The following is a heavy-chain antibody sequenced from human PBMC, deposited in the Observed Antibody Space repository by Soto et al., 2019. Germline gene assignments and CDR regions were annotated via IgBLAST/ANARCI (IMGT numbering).Heavy chain of an antibody. CDR3: AKEALVDTAMDTTGVDAFDI. CDR2: IWYDGSNK. J-gene: IGHJ3*02. CDR1: GFTFSSYG. D-gene: IGHD5-18*01. V-gene: IGHV3-33*06. Sequence: QVQLVESGGGVVQPGRSLRLSCAASGFTFSSYGMHWVRQAPGKGLEWVAVIWYDGSNKYYADSVKVRFTISRDNSKNTLYLQMNSLRAEDTAVYYCAKEALVDTAMDTTGVDAFDIWGQGTMVTVSS.